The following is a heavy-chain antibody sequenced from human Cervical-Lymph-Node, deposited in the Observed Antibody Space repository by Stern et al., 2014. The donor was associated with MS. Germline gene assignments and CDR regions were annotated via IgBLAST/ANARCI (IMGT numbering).Heavy chain of an antibody. CDR2: IKPEAAGGTT. J-gene: IGHJ4*02. CDR1: GFTFSNAW. CDR3: MDTNWNSPWDY. V-gene: IGHV3-15*01. D-gene: IGHD1-7*01. Sequence: EMQLVESGGGLVKPGGSLRLSCVVSGFTFSNAWMNWVRQTPAKGMEWLGLIKPEAAGGTTYYAAAVQGRFIISRDDSKDTLYLQMNSLKIEDSALYYCMDTNWNSPWDYWGQGTLVTVSS.